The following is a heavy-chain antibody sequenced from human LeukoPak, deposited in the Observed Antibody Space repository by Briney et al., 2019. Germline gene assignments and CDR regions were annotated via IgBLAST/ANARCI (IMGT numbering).Heavy chain of an antibody. V-gene: IGHV3-23*01. CDR3: AKLVVINYYFDY. CDR2: ISGSGGST. D-gene: IGHD3-22*01. J-gene: IGHJ4*02. Sequence: PGGSLRLSCAASGLTVSSNYMSWVRQAPGKGLEWVSAISGSGGSTYYADSVKGRFTISRDNSKNTLYLQMNSLRAEDTAVYYCAKLVVINYYFDYWGQGTLVTVSS. CDR1: GLTVSSNY.